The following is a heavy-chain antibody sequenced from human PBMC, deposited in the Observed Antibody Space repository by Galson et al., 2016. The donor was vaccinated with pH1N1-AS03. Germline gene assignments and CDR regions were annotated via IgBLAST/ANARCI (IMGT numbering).Heavy chain of an antibody. J-gene: IGHJ4*02. D-gene: IGHD5-24*01. CDR3: ATTDGYNSYFDC. V-gene: IGHV3-11*01. CDR2: ISSGGEAI. CDR1: GFSLTDYY. Sequence: SLRLSCAASGFSLTDYYINWIRQAPGKGLEWVAHISSGGEAIFYADSVKGRFTTSRDNAKSSVYLQIHSLRADDTAVYYCATTDGYNSYFDCWGQGTLVTVSP.